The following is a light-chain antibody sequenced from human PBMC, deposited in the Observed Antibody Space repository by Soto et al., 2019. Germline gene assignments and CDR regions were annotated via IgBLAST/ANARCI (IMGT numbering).Light chain of an antibody. CDR3: QQYNNWPPYT. V-gene: IGKV3-15*01. Sequence: EIVMTQSPATLSVSPGERATLSCRASQSVSSKLAGYQQKPGQAPRLLIYGASTRATGIPARFSGSGSGTEFTLTISSLQSEDFAVYYCQQYNNWPPYTFGQGTKLEIK. J-gene: IGKJ2*01. CDR1: QSVSSK. CDR2: GAS.